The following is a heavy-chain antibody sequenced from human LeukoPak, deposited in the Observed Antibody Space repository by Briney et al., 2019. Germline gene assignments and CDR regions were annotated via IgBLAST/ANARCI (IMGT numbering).Heavy chain of an antibody. Sequence: GGSLRLSCAASGFTVSRLGMHWVRQAPGKGLEWVAFIQSDGRKTWYADSVKGRFSISRDVSKNTLYLQMNNLRAEDTAVYYCANDFWSAPQDYWGQGTLVTVS. V-gene: IGHV3-30*02. CDR3: ANDFWSAPQDY. CDR2: IQSDGRKT. CDR1: GFTVSRLG. D-gene: IGHD3-3*01. J-gene: IGHJ4*02.